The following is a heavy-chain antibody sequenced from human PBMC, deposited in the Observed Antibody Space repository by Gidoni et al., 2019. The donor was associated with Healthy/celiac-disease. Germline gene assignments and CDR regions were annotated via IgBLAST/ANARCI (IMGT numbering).Heavy chain of an antibody. CDR2: ISGSGGST. D-gene: IGHD5-12*01. J-gene: IGHJ4*02. CDR1: GFPFSSSA. Sequence: EVPLLASGRGLVKTWGSLRLSCAARGFPFSSSAMSWVRQAPGKGLELVSAISGSGGSTSYADSVKGRFTISRDNSKNTLYRQMNSLRAEDTAVYYCAKDPGWLQFSYFDYWGQGTLVTVSS. V-gene: IGHV3-23*01. CDR3: AKDPGWLQFSYFDY.